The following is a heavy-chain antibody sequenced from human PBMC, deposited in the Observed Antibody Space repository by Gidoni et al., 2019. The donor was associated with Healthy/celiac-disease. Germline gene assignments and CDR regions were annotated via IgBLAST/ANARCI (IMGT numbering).Heavy chain of an antibody. V-gene: IGHV1-69*04. CDR3: AKEGDSGDYFDY. J-gene: IGHJ4*02. CDR2: IITILGIA. D-gene: IGHD3-10*01. Sequence: QVQLVQSGAEVTKPGSSVKVSCKASGGTFSSYGISWVRQAPGQGLEWMGRIITILGIANYAQKFQGRLTIPTDKSTRTAYMELSSLRSEDTAVYYCAKEGDSGDYFDYWGQGTLVTVSS. CDR1: GGTFSSYG.